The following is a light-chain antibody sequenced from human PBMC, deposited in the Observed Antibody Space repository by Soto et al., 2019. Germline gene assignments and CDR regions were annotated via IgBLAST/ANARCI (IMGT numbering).Light chain of an antibody. J-gene: IGKJ2*01. CDR2: GAS. Sequence: DIQMTQSPSSVSASVGDRVTITCRASQAINSWLAWYQQKPGKAPKLLIYGASSLQSGVPSRFSGSESGTDFTLAIGSLQPEDFATYYCQQANSFPYTFGQGTKLEIK. CDR1: QAINSW. V-gene: IGKV1D-12*01. CDR3: QQANSFPYT.